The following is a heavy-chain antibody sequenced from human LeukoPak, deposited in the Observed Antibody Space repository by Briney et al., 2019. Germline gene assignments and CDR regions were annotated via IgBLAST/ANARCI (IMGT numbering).Heavy chain of an antibody. Sequence: GASGSVSCKASGFAFTSYGISWVRQAPGQGLEWMGWISAYNGNTNYAQKLQGRVTMTTDTSTSTAYMELRSLRSDDTAVYYCARLYPLVSISTYHYHPLDVWGQGTTVTVS. V-gene: IGHV1-18*01. CDR3: ARLYPLVSISTYHYHPLDV. D-gene: IGHD2-8*02. CDR2: ISAYNGNT. CDR1: GFAFTSYG. J-gene: IGHJ6*02.